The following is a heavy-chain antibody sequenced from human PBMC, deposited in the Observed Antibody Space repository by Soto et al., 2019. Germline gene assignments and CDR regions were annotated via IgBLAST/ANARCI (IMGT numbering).Heavy chain of an antibody. V-gene: IGHV3-33*01. CDR3: ARDNDFWSGYYGFVDY. Sequence: PGGSLRLSCAASGFTFSSYGMHWVRQAPGKGLEWVAVIWYDGSNKYYADSVKGRFTISRDNSKNTLYLQMNSLRAEDTAVYYCARDNDFWSGYYGFVDYWGQGTLVTVSS. CDR1: GFTFSSYG. J-gene: IGHJ4*02. D-gene: IGHD3-3*01. CDR2: IWYDGSNK.